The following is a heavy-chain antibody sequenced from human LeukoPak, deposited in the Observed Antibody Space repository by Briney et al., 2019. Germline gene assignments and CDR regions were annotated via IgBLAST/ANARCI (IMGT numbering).Heavy chain of an antibody. CDR2: IYYSGST. V-gene: IGHV4-31*03. CDR1: GGSISSGGYS. CDR3: ARDVDYGGNRYFDY. J-gene: IGHJ4*02. Sequence: SQTLSLTCTVSGGSISSGGYSWSWIRQHPGKGLEWIGYIYYSGSTYYNPSLKSRVTISVDTSKNQCSLKLSSVTAADTAVYYCARDVDYGGNRYFDYWGQGTLVTVSS. D-gene: IGHD4-23*01.